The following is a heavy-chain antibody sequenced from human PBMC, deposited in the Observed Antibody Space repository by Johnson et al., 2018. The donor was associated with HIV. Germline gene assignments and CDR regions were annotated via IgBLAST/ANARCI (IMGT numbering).Heavy chain of an antibody. V-gene: IGHV3-23*04. CDR3: ARDLTYYNFWSGYWGDAFDI. CDR1: GFTFSDYY. CDR2: ITGSGGT. Sequence: VQLVESGGGLVQPGGSLRLSCAASGFTFSDYYMSWVRQAPGKGLEWVSSITGSGGTYYADSVKGRFTISRDNSKNTLYLQMNSLNTEDTAVYYCARDLTYYNFWSGYWGDAFDIWGQGTMVTVSS. D-gene: IGHD3-3*01. J-gene: IGHJ3*02.